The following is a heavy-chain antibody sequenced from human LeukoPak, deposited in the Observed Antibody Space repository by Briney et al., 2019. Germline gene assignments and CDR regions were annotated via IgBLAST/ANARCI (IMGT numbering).Heavy chain of an antibody. D-gene: IGHD3-3*01. CDR1: GFASTDYY. CDR2: INLNSGGT. Sequence: SVKLSSKASGFASTDYYMHWVRQAPGQGLEWMGWINLNSGGTNSAQTSQGRVTMTRDTSITTAYMELSRLRSEDTAGYYCARDAVGIVGVVIRYFDYWGQGTLVTASS. V-gene: IGHV1-2*02. CDR3: ARDAVGIVGVVIRYFDY. J-gene: IGHJ4*02.